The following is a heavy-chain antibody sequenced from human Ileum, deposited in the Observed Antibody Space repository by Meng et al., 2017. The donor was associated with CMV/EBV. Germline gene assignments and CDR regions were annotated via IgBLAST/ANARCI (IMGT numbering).Heavy chain of an antibody. D-gene: IGHD1-20*01. V-gene: IGHV3-23*01. CDR3: AKVFQGYDWNPLDY. J-gene: IGHJ4*02. CDR2: ISRSGAYT. Sequence: LLGSGVGLVQPGGSLRLSCLGSGFTCSTYGMSWLRQAPGKGLEWVSGISRSGAYTHYADSVKGRFTISRDNSKNTLSLQMNSLRAEDTAVYYCAKVFQGYDWNPLDYWGQGALVTVSS. CDR1: GFTCSTYG.